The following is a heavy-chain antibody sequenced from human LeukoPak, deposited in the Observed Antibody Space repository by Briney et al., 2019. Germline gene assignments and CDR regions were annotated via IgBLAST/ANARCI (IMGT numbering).Heavy chain of an antibody. CDR1: GGSISSSSYY. CDR2: IYYGGSA. J-gene: IGHJ4*02. V-gene: IGHV3-53*01. D-gene: IGHD3-10*01. Sequence: SSETLSLTCTVSGGSISSSSYYWGWIRQPPGKGLEWVSVIYYGGSADYADSVKGRFTISRDSSNNTLYLQMNGLRAEDTAVYYCARGYSGSGSYHSYFDSWGQGTLVTVSS. CDR3: ARGYSGSGSYHSYFDS.